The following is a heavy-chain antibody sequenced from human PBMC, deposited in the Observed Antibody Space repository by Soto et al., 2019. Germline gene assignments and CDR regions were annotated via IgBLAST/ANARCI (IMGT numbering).Heavy chain of an antibody. V-gene: IGHV1-69-2*01. CDR1: GHTFTDYY. CDR3: ATDKGCSSTSCAPVDP. Sequence: ASVKVSGKVSGHTFTDYYMHWVQQAPGKGLEWMGLVDPEDGETIYAEKFQGRVTITADTSTDTAYMELSSLRSEDTAVYYCATDKGCSSTSCAPVDPWGQGTLVTVSS. J-gene: IGHJ5*02. D-gene: IGHD2-2*01. CDR2: VDPEDGET.